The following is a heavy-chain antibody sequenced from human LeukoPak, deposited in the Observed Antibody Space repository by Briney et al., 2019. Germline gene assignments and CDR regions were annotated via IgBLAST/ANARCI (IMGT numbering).Heavy chain of an antibody. V-gene: IGHV5-10-1*01. CDR3: ARALSITMVRGVIGNWFDP. Sequence: GESLGISCKGSGYSFTSYWISWVRQMPGKGLEWMGRIDPSDSYTNYSPSFQGHVTISADESISTAYLQWSSLKASDTAMYYCARALSITMVRGVIGNWFDPWGQGTLVTVSS. D-gene: IGHD3-10*01. CDR1: GYSFTSYW. J-gene: IGHJ5*02. CDR2: IDPSDSYT.